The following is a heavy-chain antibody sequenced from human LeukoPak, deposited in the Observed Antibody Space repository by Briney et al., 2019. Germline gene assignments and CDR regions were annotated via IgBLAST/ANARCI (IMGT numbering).Heavy chain of an antibody. CDR3: ARGQGGASGFDP. CDR2: IIPILGIA. CDR1: GGTFSSYA. Sequence: SVKVSCKASGGTFSSYAISWVRQAPGQGLEWMGRIIPILGIANYAQKFQGRVTITADKSTSTAYMELSSLRSEDTAVYYCARGQGGASGFDPWGQGTLVTVSS. J-gene: IGHJ5*02. D-gene: IGHD1-26*01. V-gene: IGHV1-69*04.